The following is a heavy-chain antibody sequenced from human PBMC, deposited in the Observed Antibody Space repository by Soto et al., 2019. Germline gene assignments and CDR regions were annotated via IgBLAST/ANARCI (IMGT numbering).Heavy chain of an antibody. V-gene: IGHV3-30*18. Sequence: QVQLVESGGGVVQPGRSLRLSCAASGFTFSNYGMHWVRQAPGKGLEWVAVMSYDGSNKYYADSVKGRFTISRDNSKNTLYLQMNSLRAEDTAVYYCAKDLSIVVVTATRGGYFDLWGRGTLVTVSS. J-gene: IGHJ2*01. CDR2: MSYDGSNK. CDR3: AKDLSIVVVTATRGGYFDL. D-gene: IGHD2-21*02. CDR1: GFTFSNYG.